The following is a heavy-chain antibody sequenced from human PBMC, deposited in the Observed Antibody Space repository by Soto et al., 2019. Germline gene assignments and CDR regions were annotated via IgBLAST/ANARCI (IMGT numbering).Heavy chain of an antibody. Sequence: SETLSLTCAVSGYSISSGYYWGWIRQPPGKGLEWIGSIYHSGSTYYNPSLKSRVTISVDTSKNQFSLKLSSVTAADTAVYYCARGSSGYTSWFDPWGQGTLVPVSS. V-gene: IGHV4-38-2*01. D-gene: IGHD3-22*01. CDR1: GYSISSGYY. J-gene: IGHJ5*02. CDR3: ARGSSGYTSWFDP. CDR2: IYHSGST.